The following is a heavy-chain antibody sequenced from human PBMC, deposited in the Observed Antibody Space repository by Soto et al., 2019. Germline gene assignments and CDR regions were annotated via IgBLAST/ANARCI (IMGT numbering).Heavy chain of an antibody. J-gene: IGHJ3*02. CDR2: ISGSGSST. D-gene: IGHD6-13*01. Sequence: EVQLLESGGDLAQPGGSLRLSCAASGFTFSIYAMNWVRQAPGKGLEWVSAISGSGSSTFYADSVKGRFTISRDDSKNAMYLQMDNLKAEDTAVYYCAKPFGTSYRGGAFDIWGQGTMVTVSS. CDR1: GFTFSIYA. CDR3: AKPFGTSYRGGAFDI. V-gene: IGHV3-23*01.